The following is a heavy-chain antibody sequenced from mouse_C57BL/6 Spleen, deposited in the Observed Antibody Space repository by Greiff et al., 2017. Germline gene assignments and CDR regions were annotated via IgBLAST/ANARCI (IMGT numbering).Heavy chain of an antibody. D-gene: IGHD2-4*01. Sequence: VHVKQSVAELVRPGASVKLSCTASGFNIKNTYMHWVKQRPEQGLEWIGRIDPANGNTKYAPKFQGKATITADTSSNTAYLQLSSLTSEDTAIYYCAREDYDYDVRNYYAMDYWGQGTSVTVSS. CDR1: GFNIKNTY. J-gene: IGHJ4*01. CDR2: IDPANGNT. CDR3: AREDYDYDVRNYYAMDY. V-gene: IGHV14-3*01.